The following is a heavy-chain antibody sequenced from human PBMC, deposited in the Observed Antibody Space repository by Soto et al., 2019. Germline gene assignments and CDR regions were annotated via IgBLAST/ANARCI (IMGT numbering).Heavy chain of an antibody. CDR2: IHFSGAT. J-gene: IGHJ4*02. D-gene: IGHD5-12*01. V-gene: IGHV4-31*03. CDR1: GGSISGGGFY. CDR3: ARGADGYKLGNY. Sequence: QVQLQESGPGLVEPSQTLSLTCTVSGGSISGGGFYWSWIRQHPGKGLEWIGYIHFSGATYYNPSLQSRVTISLDTSKNRFSLKLTSLTAADTAVYFCARGADGYKLGNYWGQGTLVTVSS.